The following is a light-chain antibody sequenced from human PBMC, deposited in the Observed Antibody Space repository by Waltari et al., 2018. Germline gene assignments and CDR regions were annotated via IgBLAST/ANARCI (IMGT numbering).Light chain of an antibody. CDR1: SNDVGSHNL. V-gene: IGLV2-23*01. J-gene: IGLJ2*01. CDR2: EGS. CDR3: CSYASGSTII. Sequence: QSALTQPASVSGSPGQSITISCTGTSNDVGSHNLVSWYQRHPGKAPELLIYEGSKRPSGVSNRFSGSKSGNTASLTISGLQAEDEADYFCCSYASGSTIIFGGGTKLTVL.